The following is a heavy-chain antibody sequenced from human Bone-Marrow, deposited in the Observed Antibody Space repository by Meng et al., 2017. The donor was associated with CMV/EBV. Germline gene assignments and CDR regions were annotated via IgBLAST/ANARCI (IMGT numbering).Heavy chain of an antibody. Sequence: GGSLRLSCVASGFTFDDYAMHWVRQTPGKGLEWVSGISWNSGSIGYADSVKGRFVISRDNAKNSLYLQMNSLRGEDTALYYCAKDHAASYYYNAMDVWGQGTTVTVSS. CDR2: ISWNSGSI. J-gene: IGHJ6*02. D-gene: IGHD2-15*01. V-gene: IGHV3-9*01. CDR1: GFTFDDYA. CDR3: AKDHAASYYYNAMDV.